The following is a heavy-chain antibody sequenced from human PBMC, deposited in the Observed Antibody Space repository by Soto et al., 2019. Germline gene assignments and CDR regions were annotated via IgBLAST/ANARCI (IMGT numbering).Heavy chain of an antibody. D-gene: IGHD6-6*01. CDR2: ISSSGRTI. Sequence: QVQLVESGGGLVKPGGSLRLSCAASGFTFSDYYMTWIRQAPGKGLERVSYISSSGRTIYYADSVKGRFTISRDNAKNSLYLQMNSLRAEDTAVYYCARDGAARPVTRTDAFDIWGQGTMVTVSS. J-gene: IGHJ3*02. CDR3: ARDGAARPVTRTDAFDI. CDR1: GFTFSDYY. V-gene: IGHV3-11*01.